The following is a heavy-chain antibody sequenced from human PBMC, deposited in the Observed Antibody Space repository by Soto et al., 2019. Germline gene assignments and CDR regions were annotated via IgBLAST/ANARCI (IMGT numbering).Heavy chain of an antibody. CDR2: LSGSSQTI. CDR1: EFIFNTYS. J-gene: IGHJ4*02. Sequence: EVQLVESGGGLILPGGSLRLSCAASEFIFNTYSMNWVRQASGKGLEWFSYLSGSSQTIFYADSVRGRFTISRDYANNSTYLQRVSRRDEDAAVYYCAGTLSWRRGPFDSWGQGTLVTVSS. V-gene: IGHV3-48*02. CDR3: AGTLSWRRGPFDS. D-gene: IGHD2-15*01.